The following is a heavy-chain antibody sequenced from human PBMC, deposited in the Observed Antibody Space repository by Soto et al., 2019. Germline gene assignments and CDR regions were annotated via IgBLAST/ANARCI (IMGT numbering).Heavy chain of an antibody. CDR1: GGTFSSYA. D-gene: IGHD4-17*01. CDR2: IIPIFGTA. Sequence: SVKVSCKASGGTFSSYAISWVRQAPGQGLEWMGGIIPIFGTANYAQKFQGRVTTTADESTSTAYMELSSLRSEDTAVYYCASDYGDYYGMDVWGQGTTVTVSS. V-gene: IGHV1-69*13. J-gene: IGHJ6*02. CDR3: ASDYGDYYGMDV.